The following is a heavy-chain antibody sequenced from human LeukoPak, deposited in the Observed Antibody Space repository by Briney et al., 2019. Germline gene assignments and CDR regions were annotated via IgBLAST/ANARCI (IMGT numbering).Heavy chain of an antibody. Sequence: GASVKVSCKVSGYTLIELSMHWVRQAPGKGLEWMGGFDPESGETVSAQKFQGRVTMTRNTSISTAYMELSSLRSEDTAVYYCARGLYEYSSSWYYFDYWGQGTLVTVSS. D-gene: IGHD6-13*01. CDR1: GYTLIELS. CDR2: FDPESGET. V-gene: IGHV1-24*01. J-gene: IGHJ4*02. CDR3: ARGLYEYSSSWYYFDY.